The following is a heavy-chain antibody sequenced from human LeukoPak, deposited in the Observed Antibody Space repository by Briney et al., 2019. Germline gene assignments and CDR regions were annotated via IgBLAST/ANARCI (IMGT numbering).Heavy chain of an antibody. D-gene: IGHD3-10*01. Sequence: ASVKVSCKASGYTFTGYYMHWVRQAPGQGLEWMGRIIPILGIANYAQKFQGRVTITADKSTTTAYMELSSLRSEDTAVYYCATGARGGPGTGAYYFDYWGQGTLVTVSS. J-gene: IGHJ4*02. CDR2: IIPILGIA. CDR1: GYTFTGYY. CDR3: ATGARGGPGTGAYYFDY. V-gene: IGHV1-69*04.